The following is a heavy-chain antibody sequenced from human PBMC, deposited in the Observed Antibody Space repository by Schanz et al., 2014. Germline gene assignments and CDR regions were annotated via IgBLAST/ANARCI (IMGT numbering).Heavy chain of an antibody. CDR3: ARDNGRIPAANSFDY. V-gene: IGHV1-18*01. Sequence: QILLVQPGPEVKKPGASVTVSCKASGYDFHIYAYSWVRQAPGQGPEWIGWISGYTGDTKYAQKFQHRVNMTTDRTTSTVYMELRSLRFDDTAVYFCARDNGRIPAANSFDYWGKGTTVTVSS. CDR1: GYDFHIYA. D-gene: IGHD1-1*01. J-gene: IGHJ4*03. CDR2: ISGYTGDT.